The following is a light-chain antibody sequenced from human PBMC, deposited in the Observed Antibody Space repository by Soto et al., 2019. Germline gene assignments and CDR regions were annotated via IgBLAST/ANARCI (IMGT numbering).Light chain of an antibody. J-gene: IGKJ1*01. Sequence: DIAMTQSADSLAVSLGERATINCKSSQSVFSNSNNKKYLAWYQQKPGQPPKLLIHWASIRESGVPDRFSGSGSGTDFTLTINSLQAEDVAVYYCQQYYSTPWTFGQGTKVEIK. V-gene: IGKV4-1*01. CDR3: QQYYSTPWT. CDR1: QSVFSNSNNKKY. CDR2: WAS.